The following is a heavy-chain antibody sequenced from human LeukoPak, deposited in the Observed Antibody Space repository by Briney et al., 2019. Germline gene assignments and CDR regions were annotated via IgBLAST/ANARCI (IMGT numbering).Heavy chain of an antibody. D-gene: IGHD4-17*01. V-gene: IGHV3-7*01. Sequence: PGGSLRLSCAASGFTFSSYAMSWVRQAPGKGLEWVANIKQDGSEKYYVDSVKGRFTISRDNAKNSLYLQMNSLRAEDTAVYYCARDRMDGDYAYYFDYWGQGTLVTVSS. CDR2: IKQDGSEK. CDR3: ARDRMDGDYAYYFDY. CDR1: GFTFSSYA. J-gene: IGHJ4*02.